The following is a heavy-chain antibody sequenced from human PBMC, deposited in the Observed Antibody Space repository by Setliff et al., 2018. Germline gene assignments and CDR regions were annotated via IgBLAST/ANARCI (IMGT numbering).Heavy chain of an antibody. J-gene: IGHJ3*01. CDR3: TRARLLWFGESSLRA. CDR2: IWYDGSNQ. CDR1: GFTFSIYG. V-gene: IGHV3-33*01. Sequence: PGGSLRLSCAASGFTFSIYGMHWVRQAPGKGLEWVSFIWYDGSNQHYADSVKGRFTISRDNSKDTLYLQMNSLKTEDTAVYYCTRARLLWFGESSLRAWGQGTMVTV. D-gene: IGHD3-10*01.